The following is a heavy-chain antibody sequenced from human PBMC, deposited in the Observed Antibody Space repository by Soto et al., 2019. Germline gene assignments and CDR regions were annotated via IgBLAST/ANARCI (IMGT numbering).Heavy chain of an antibody. CDR1: GFTFSSYA. CDR3: ARLEWELLQAFDY. V-gene: IGHV3-30-3*01. Sequence: QVQLVESGGGVVQPGRSLRLSCAASGFTFSSYAMHWVRQAPGKGLEWVAVISYDGSNKYYADSVKGRFTISRDNSKNTLYLQMNSLRAEDTAVYYCARLEWELLQAFDYCGQGTLVTVSS. J-gene: IGHJ4*02. D-gene: IGHD1-26*01. CDR2: ISYDGSNK.